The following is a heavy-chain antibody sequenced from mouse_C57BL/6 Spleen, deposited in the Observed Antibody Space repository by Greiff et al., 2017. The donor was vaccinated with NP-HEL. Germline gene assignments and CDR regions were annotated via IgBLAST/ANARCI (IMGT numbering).Heavy chain of an antibody. J-gene: IGHJ2*01. CDR1: GYTFTSYW. CDR3: ARKFI. D-gene: IGHD1-1*01. Sequence: VQLQQPGAELVKPGASVKLSCKASGYTFTSYWMQWVKQRPGQGLEWIGEIDPSDSYTNYNQKFKGKATLTVDTSSSTAYMQISSLTSEDAAVYYCARKFIWGQGTTLTVSS. CDR2: IDPSDSYT. V-gene: IGHV1-50*01.